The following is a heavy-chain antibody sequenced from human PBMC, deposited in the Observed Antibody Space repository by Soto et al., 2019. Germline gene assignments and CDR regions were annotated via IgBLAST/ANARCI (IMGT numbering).Heavy chain of an antibody. CDR3: VRGASLNFDY. Sequence: EVQLVESGGGVLRPGGSLRLSCAASGFTFDDYGMSWARQAPGKGLEWVSGVNWDGGSTGYADSVKGRFTMSRDNAKNSLYLQMNSLRAEDTAFYYCVRGASLNFDYWGQGTLVTVSS. V-gene: IGHV3-20*04. CDR1: GFTFDDYG. J-gene: IGHJ4*02. CDR2: VNWDGGST. D-gene: IGHD1-26*01.